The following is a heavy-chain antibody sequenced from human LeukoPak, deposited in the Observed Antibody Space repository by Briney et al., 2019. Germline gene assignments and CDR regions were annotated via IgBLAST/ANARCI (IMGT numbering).Heavy chain of an antibody. CDR2: MYYSGST. CDR1: GGSISSSSYY. D-gene: IGHD4-23*01. V-gene: IGHV4-61*01. CDR3: ARNSGYFDY. J-gene: IGHJ4*02. Sequence: SETLSLTCTASGGSISSSSYYWSWIRQPPGKGLEWIGYMYYSGSTNYNPSLKSRVTISVDTSKNQFSLKLSSVTAADTAVYYCARNSGYFDYWGQGTLVTVSS.